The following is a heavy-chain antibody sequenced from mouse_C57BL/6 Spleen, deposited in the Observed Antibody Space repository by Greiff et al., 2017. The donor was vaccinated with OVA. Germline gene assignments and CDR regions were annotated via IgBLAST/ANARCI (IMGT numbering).Heavy chain of an antibody. CDR2: ISYDGSN. CDR3: ARGDGNYNWFAY. CDR1: GYSITSGYY. D-gene: IGHD2-1*01. Sequence: ESGPGLVKPSQSLSLTCSVTGYSITSGYYWNWIRQFPGNKLEWMGYISYDGSNNYNPSLKNRISITRDTSKNQFFLKLNSVTTEDTATYYCARGDGNYNWFAYWGQGTLVTVSA. V-gene: IGHV3-6*01. J-gene: IGHJ3*01.